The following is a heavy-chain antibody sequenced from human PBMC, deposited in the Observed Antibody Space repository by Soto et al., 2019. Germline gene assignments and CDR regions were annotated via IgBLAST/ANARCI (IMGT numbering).Heavy chain of an antibody. CDR3: ARVYGKYFQH. CDR1: GYVFTSYW. J-gene: IGHJ1*01. Sequence: RGESLKISCKGSGYVFTSYWIAWVRQMPGKGLEWMGLIYPSDSDTRYSPSFQGQVTISADKSINTAYLQWGSLKASDTAMYYCARVYGKYFQHWGQGTPVTVYS. D-gene: IGHD4-17*01. V-gene: IGHV5-51*01. CDR2: IYPSDSDT.